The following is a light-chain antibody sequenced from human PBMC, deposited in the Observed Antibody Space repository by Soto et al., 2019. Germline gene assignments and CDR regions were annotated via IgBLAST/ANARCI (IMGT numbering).Light chain of an antibody. J-gene: IGLJ2*01. V-gene: IGLV9-49*01. CDR3: GADHGSGNNFVLV. CDR2: VGTGGIVG. CDR1: SGYSNYK. Sequence: QSVLTQPPSASASLGASVTLTCTLSSGYSNYKVDWYQQRPGKGPRFVMRVGTGGIVGSKGDGIPDRFSVLGSVLNRYLTIKNIQEEDESDYHCGADHGSGNNFVLVFGGGTKLTVL.